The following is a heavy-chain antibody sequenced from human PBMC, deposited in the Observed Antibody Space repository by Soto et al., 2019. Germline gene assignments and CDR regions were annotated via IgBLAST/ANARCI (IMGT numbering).Heavy chain of an antibody. V-gene: IGHV3-15*01. CDR3: TTRRYSLFDY. CDR1: GFTFSNAW. CDR2: IKSKTDGGTT. Sequence: PWGSLRLSCAASGFTFSNAWMSWVRHAPGKGLEWVGRIKSKTDGGTTDYAAPVKGRFTISRDDSKNTLYLQVNSLKTEDTAVYYCTTRRYSLFDYWAQGTLVTVSS. J-gene: IGHJ4*02. D-gene: IGHD2-15*01.